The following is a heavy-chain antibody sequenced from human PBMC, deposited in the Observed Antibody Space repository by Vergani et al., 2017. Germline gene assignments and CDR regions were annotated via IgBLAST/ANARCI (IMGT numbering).Heavy chain of an antibody. CDR2: IWYDGSNK. CDR3: ARMRGRYGDYFDY. CDR1: GFTSSSYG. D-gene: IGHD1-14*01. J-gene: IGHJ4*02. V-gene: IGHV3-33*01. Sequence: VQLVESGGGLVQPGGSLRLSCAASGFTSSSYGMHWVRQAPGKGLEWVAVIWYDGSNKYYADSVKGRFTISRDNSKNTLYLQMNSLRAEDTAVYYCARMRGRYGDYFDYWGQGTLVTVSS.